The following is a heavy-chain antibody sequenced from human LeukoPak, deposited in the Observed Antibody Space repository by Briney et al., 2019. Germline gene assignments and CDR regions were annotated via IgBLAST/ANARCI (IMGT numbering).Heavy chain of an antibody. CDR1: GGSISSDY. J-gene: IGHJ4*02. CDR3: ARGANWGSPDY. Sequence: PSETLSLACTVSGGSISSDYWSWIRQSPGKGLEWIGYIYYSGTTSYNPSLKSRVTISLDTSKNQFSLKLSSVTAADTAVYYCARGANWGSPDYWGQGTLVTVSS. D-gene: IGHD7-27*01. V-gene: IGHV4-59*01. CDR2: IYYSGTT.